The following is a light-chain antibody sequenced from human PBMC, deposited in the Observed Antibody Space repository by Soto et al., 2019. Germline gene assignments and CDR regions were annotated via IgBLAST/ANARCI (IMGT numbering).Light chain of an antibody. J-gene: IGLJ1*01. CDR2: EVS. Sequence: QSVLTQPASVSGSPGQSITFSFPGTSREFGSYKLVSWYQHHPSKAPKVMIYEVSKRPSGVSNRFTGSKSGNTASLTISGLQAEDEADYYCCSYAGGNTYVFGTGTKVNVL. CDR1: SREFGSYKL. CDR3: CSYAGGNTYV. V-gene: IGLV2-23*02.